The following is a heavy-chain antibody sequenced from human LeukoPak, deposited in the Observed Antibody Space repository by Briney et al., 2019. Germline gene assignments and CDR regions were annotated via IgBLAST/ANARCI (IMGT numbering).Heavy chain of an antibody. J-gene: IGHJ4*02. CDR3: ARDSSHYGDYVRY. CDR2: INPNSGGT. V-gene: IGHV1-2*02. CDR1: GYTFTGYY. Sequence: ASVKVSCKASGYTFTGYYMHWVRQAPGQGLEWMGWINPNSGGTNYAQKFQGRVTVTRDTSISTAYMELSRLRSDDTAVYYCARDSSHYGDYVRYWGQGTLVTVSS. D-gene: IGHD4-17*01.